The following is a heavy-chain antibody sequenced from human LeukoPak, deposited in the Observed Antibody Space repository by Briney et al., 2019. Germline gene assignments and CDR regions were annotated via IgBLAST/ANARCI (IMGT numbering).Heavy chain of an antibody. D-gene: IGHD5-12*01. Sequence: GRSLRLSCTASGFTFGDYAMSWVRQAPGKGLEWVGFIRSKAYGGTTEYAASVKGRFTISRDDSKSIAYLRMNSLKTEDTAVYYCTRSQAYSGYAEGFDYWGQGTLVTVSS. CDR2: IRSKAYGGTT. CDR1: GFTFGDYA. V-gene: IGHV3-49*04. J-gene: IGHJ4*02. CDR3: TRSQAYSGYAEGFDY.